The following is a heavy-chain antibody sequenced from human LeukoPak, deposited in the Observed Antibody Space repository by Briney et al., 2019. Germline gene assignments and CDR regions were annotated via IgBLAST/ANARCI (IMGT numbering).Heavy chain of an antibody. CDR3: ARDPYYDFWSGLPPYFDY. Sequence: GGSLRLSCAASGFTFSDYYMSWIRQAPGKGLEWVSYISSSCSTIYYADSVNGRFTISRDNAKNSLYLQMNSLRAEDTAVYYCARDPYYDFWSGLPPYFDYWGQGTLVTVSS. CDR2: ISSSCSTI. D-gene: IGHD3-3*01. V-gene: IGHV3-11*04. J-gene: IGHJ4*02. CDR1: GFTFSDYY.